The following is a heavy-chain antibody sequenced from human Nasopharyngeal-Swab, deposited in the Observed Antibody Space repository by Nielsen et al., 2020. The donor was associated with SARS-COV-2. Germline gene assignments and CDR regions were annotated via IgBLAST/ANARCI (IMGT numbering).Heavy chain of an antibody. CDR1: GYTLTELS. D-gene: IGHD2-2*01. CDR3: ATVPAATPYAFDI. V-gene: IGHV1-24*01. CDR2: FDPEDSET. Sequence: ASVKVSCKVSGYTLTELSMHWVRQAPGKGLEWMGGFDPEDSETIYAQKFQGRVTMTEDTSTDTAYMELSSLRSEDTAVYYCATVPAATPYAFDIWGQGTMVTVSS. J-gene: IGHJ3*02.